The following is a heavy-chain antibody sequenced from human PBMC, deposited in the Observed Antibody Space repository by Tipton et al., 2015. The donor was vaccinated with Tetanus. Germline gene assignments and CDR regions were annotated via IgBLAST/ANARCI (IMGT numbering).Heavy chain of an antibody. CDR1: GFTFRDYG. Sequence: SLRHSCAASGFTFRDYGMHWVRQAPGKGLEWVAAISYDKVQKSYAESVRGRFTISRDNSKNLLYLQMSSLRDEDTAVFYCAKDRGSDPYFDLWGRGTLVTVSS. CDR2: ISYDKVQK. CDR3: AKDRGSDPYFDL. J-gene: IGHJ2*01. D-gene: IGHD3-10*01. V-gene: IGHV3-30*18.